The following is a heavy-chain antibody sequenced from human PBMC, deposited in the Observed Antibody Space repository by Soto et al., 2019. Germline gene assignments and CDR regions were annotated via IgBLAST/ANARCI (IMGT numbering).Heavy chain of an antibody. V-gene: IGHV4-34*01. Sequence: PSETLSLTCAVYGGSFSGYYWSWIRQPPGKGLEWIGEINHSGSTNYNPSLKSRVTISVDTSKNQFSLKLSSVTAADTAVYYCARSAHGSSWYKIVGYFDYWGQGTLVTVSS. J-gene: IGHJ4*02. CDR2: INHSGST. CDR3: ARSAHGSSWYKIVGYFDY. CDR1: GGSFSGYY. D-gene: IGHD6-13*01.